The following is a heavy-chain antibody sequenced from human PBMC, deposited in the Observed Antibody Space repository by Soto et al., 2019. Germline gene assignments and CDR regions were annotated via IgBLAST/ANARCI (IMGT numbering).Heavy chain of an antibody. CDR1: GFTFSSYA. D-gene: IGHD3-3*01. CDR3: ARDSDFWSGYWDYYFDY. V-gene: IGHV3-64*01. Sequence: GGSLRLSCAASGFTFSSYAMHWVRQAPGKGLEYVSAISSNGGSTYYANSVKDRFTISRDNSKNTLYLQMGSLRAEDMAVYYCARDSDFWSGYWDYYFDYWRQGTLVTGSS. CDR2: ISSNGGST. J-gene: IGHJ4*02.